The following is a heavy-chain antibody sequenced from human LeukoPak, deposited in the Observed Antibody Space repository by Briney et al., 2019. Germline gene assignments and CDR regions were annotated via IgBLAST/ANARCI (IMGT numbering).Heavy chain of an antibody. CDR2: IYHSGST. Sequence: PSETLSLTCAVSGYSIISGYYWGWIRQPPGKGLEWIGSIYHSGSTYYNPSLKSRVTISVDTSKNQFSLKLSSVTAADTAVYYCARLRKGADYFDYWGQGTLVTVSS. J-gene: IGHJ4*02. CDR3: ARLRKGADYFDY. CDR1: GYSIISGYY. V-gene: IGHV4-38-2*01.